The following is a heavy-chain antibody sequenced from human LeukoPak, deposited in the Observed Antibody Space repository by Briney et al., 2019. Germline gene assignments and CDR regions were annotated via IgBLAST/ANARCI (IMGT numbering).Heavy chain of an antibody. CDR2: INSDGSST. V-gene: IGHV3-74*01. J-gene: IGHJ6*02. CDR1: GFTFSAYW. Sequence: PGGSLRLSCAASGFTFSAYWMHWVRQAPGKGLAWVSHINSDGSSTSYADSVKGRFAISRDNAKNTLYLQMNSLRAEDTAVYFCARAHYRSGYYRYYYYGMDVWGQGTTVTVSS. CDR3: ARAHYRSGYYRYYYYGMDV. D-gene: IGHD3-3*01.